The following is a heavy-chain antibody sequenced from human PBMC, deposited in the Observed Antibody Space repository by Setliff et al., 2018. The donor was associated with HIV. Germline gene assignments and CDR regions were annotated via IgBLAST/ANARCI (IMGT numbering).Heavy chain of an antibody. Sequence: GASVKVSCKASGYTFTKYDINWVRQANGQGLEWMGWMNPNSGNAEYAQRFQGRVTLTRNTSISTAYMELSSLTSEDTAVYFCARSRYQLLYDMDVWGKGTTVTVSS. CDR1: GYTFTKYD. CDR2: MNPNSGNA. J-gene: IGHJ6*03. V-gene: IGHV1-8*03. D-gene: IGHD2-2*02. CDR3: ARSRYQLLYDMDV.